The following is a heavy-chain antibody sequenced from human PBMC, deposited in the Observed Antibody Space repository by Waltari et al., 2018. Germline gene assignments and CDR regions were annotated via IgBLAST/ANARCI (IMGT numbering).Heavy chain of an antibody. CDR2: IKQDGSET. D-gene: IGHD3-3*02. CDR3: ATSYHL. CDR1: GFTFSNYW. Sequence: EMQLVESGGGLVQPGGSLRLSCAASGFTFSNYWMNWVRQAPGKGLEWGANIKQDGSETNYGDSVKGRFTISRDNAKNSLFLQMNSLSAGDTAVYFCATSYHLWGQGTLVTVSS. V-gene: IGHV3-7*01. J-gene: IGHJ4*02.